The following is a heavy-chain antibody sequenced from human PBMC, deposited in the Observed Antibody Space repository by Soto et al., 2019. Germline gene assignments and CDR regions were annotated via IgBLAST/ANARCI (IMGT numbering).Heavy chain of an antibody. CDR2: VSYSGNT. CDR3: ARASSSWYFDY. J-gene: IGHJ4*02. V-gene: IGHV4-31*01. CDR1: GDSVSRSGYY. D-gene: IGHD6-13*01. Sequence: QVQLQESGPGLVKPSQTLSLTCTVSGDSVSRSGYYWSWIRQHPGEGLEWIGYVSYSGNTYYNPSLKSQITISPDTSKNQFSLKLTSVTVADTAVYYCARASSSWYFDYWGQGTLVAVSS.